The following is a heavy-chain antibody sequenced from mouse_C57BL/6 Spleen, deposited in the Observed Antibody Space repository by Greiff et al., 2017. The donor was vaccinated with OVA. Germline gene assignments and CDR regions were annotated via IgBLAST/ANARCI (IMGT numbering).Heavy chain of an antibody. CDR2: IDPANGNT. V-gene: IGHV14-3*01. Sequence: VQLQQSVAELVRPGASVKLSCTASGFNIKNPYMHWVKQRPEQGLEWIGRIDPANGNTKYAPKFQGKATITADTSSNTAYLQLSSLTSEDTAIYYCAGVYDEDWYFDVWGTGTTVTVSS. D-gene: IGHD2-12*01. CDR1: GFNIKNPY. CDR3: AGVYDEDWYFDV. J-gene: IGHJ1*03.